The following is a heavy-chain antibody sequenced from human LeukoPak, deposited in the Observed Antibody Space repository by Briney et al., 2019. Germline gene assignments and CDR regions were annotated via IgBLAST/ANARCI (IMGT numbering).Heavy chain of an antibody. D-gene: IGHD1-26*01. V-gene: IGHV4-39*07. CDR3: ARSYSGSFLY. J-gene: IGHJ1*01. Sequence: PSETLSLTCTVSGGSISTSNYYWGWIRQPPGKGLEFIGSVYHGGNTYYKASLKSRVTISLDTSKNQVSLRLSSVTAADTAVYYCARSYSGSFLYWGQGSLVTVSS. CDR1: GGSISTSNYY. CDR2: VYHGGNT.